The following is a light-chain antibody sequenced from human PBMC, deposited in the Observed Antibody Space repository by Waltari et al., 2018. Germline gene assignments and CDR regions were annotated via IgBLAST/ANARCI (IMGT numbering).Light chain of an antibody. CDR1: HLGDKY. Sequence: SYELTQPPSVSVSPGQTASITCPGDHLGDKYPCWYQQKPGQSPAMIIWQEKKRPPGIPERFSASNSGNTATLTISGTQAIDEADYYCQAWASGSVVFGGGTKLTVL. J-gene: IGLJ2*01. V-gene: IGLV3-1*01. CDR2: QEK. CDR3: QAWASGSVV.